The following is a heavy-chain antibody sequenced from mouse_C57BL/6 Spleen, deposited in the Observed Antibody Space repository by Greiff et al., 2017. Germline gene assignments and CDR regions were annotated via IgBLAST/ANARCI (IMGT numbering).Heavy chain of an antibody. Sequence: QVQLQQSGAELARPGASVTLSCKASGYTFTSYGISWVKQRTGQGLEWIGEIYPRSGNTYYNEKFKGKATLTADKSSSTAYMELRSLTSEDSAVDCCARIVYYGNYDAMDYWGQGTSVTVSS. CDR1: GYTFTSYG. CDR3: ARIVYYGNYDAMDY. J-gene: IGHJ4*01. D-gene: IGHD2-1*01. V-gene: IGHV1-81*01. CDR2: IYPRSGNT.